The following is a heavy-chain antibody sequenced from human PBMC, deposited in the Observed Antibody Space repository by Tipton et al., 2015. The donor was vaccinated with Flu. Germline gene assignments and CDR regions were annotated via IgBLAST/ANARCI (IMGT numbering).Heavy chain of an antibody. CDR1: SFSISSGYY. V-gene: IGHV4-38-2*01. Sequence: TLSLTCAVSSFSISSGYYWGWIRQPPGKGLEWIGGIHHSGTTYYNPSLKSRVTMSVDTSKNQFSLKLSSVTAADTAVYYCAKVYCDSTNCYAGRLQFDYWGQGTLVTVSS. J-gene: IGHJ4*02. CDR2: IHHSGTT. CDR3: AKVYCDSTNCYAGRLQFDY. D-gene: IGHD2-2*01.